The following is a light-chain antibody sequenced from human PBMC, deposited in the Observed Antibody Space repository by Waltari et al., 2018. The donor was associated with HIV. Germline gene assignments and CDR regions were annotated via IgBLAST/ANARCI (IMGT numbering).Light chain of an antibody. J-gene: IGKJ4*01. Sequence: DIVMTQSPGSLAVSLGERATINCKSSQSVLYDSDNKNYLAWYQQKPGQPPKLLIYWASTRESGVPDRFTGNGSGTDFTLTISSLQAEDVAVYHCQQYHSTIVTFGGGTKVEIK. CDR1: QSVLYDSDNKNY. CDR3: QQYHSTIVT. CDR2: WAS. V-gene: IGKV4-1*01.